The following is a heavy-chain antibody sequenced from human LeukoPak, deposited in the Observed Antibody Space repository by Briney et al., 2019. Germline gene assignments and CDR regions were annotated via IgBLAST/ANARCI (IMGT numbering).Heavy chain of an antibody. CDR3: ARDPYSGSYGNYYYYFMDV. CDR2: ITSGSSYI. CDR1: GFTFSSYA. V-gene: IGHV3-21*01. Sequence: GGSLRLSCAASGFTFSSYAMHWVRQAPGKGLEWVSSITSGSSYIYYADSVKGRFTISRDNAKNSLYLQMNSLRAENTAVYYCARDPYSGSYGNYYYYFMDVWGKGTTVTISS. D-gene: IGHD1-26*01. J-gene: IGHJ6*03.